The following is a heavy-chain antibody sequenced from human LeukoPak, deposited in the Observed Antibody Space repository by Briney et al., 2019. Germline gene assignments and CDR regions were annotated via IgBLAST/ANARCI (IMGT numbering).Heavy chain of an antibody. CDR2: ISAYNGNT. CDR1: GYTFTGYY. CDR3: ARGRYYYDSSGSGVFDY. D-gene: IGHD3-22*01. Sequence: VASVKVSCKASGYTFTGYYMHWVRQAPGQGLEWMGWISAYNGNTNYAQKLQGRVTMTTDTSTSTAYMELRSLRSDDTAVYYCARGRYYYDSSGSGVFDYWGQGTLVTVSS. J-gene: IGHJ4*02. V-gene: IGHV1-18*04.